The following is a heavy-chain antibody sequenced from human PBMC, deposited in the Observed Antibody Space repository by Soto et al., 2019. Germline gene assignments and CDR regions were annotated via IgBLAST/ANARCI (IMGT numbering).Heavy chain of an antibody. CDR3: ARDIVLRFLECFTPASSLDVWGFDP. J-gene: IGHJ5*02. Sequence: GGSLRLSCAASGFTFSSYDMHWVRQATGKGLEWVSAIGTAGDTYYPGSVKGRFTISRENAKNSLYLQMNSLRAGDTAVYYCARDIVLRFLECFTPASSLDVWGFDPWGQGTLVTVSS. V-gene: IGHV3-13*01. CDR1: GFTFSSYD. D-gene: IGHD3-3*01. CDR2: IGTAGDT.